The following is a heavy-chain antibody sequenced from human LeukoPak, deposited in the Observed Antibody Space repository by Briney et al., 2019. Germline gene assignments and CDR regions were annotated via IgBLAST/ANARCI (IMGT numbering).Heavy chain of an antibody. CDR3: ARHSSGADYDAFDI. Sequence: GESLKISCQASGYRFTMFWIGWVRQMPGKGLEWLGIIYPGDSDTRYSPSFQGQGIISVDKSINTAYLQWGTLKASDTAVYYCARHSSGADYDAFDIRGQGTTVTVSS. J-gene: IGHJ3*02. CDR1: GYRFTMFW. V-gene: IGHV5-51*01. CDR2: IYPGDSDT. D-gene: IGHD4-11*01.